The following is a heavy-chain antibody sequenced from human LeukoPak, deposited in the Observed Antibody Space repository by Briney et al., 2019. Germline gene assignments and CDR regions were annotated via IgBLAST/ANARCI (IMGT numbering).Heavy chain of an antibody. CDR3: AGDIVVVVAATPSRWFDP. CDR2: IYYSGST. J-gene: IGHJ5*02. CDR1: GGSISSSSYY. D-gene: IGHD2-15*01. Sequence: TSSETLSLTCTVSGGSISSSSYYWGWIRQPPGKGLEWIGSIYYSGSTYYNPSLKSRVTISVDTSKNQFSLKLSSVTAADTAVYYCAGDIVVVVAATPSRWFDPWGQGTLVTVSS. V-gene: IGHV4-39*02.